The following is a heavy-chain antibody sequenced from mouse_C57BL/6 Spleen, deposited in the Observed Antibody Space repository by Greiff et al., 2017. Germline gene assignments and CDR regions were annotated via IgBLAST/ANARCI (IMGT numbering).Heavy chain of an antibody. V-gene: IGHV3-6*01. CDR2: ISYDGSN. D-gene: IGHD2-4*01. J-gene: IGHJ4*01. CDR3: ARGAYDYDYAMDY. Sequence: EVKLMESGPGLVKPSQSLSLPCSVTGYSITSGYYWNWIRQFPGNKLEWMGYISYDGSNNYNPSLKNRISITRDTSKNQFFLKLNSVTTEDTATYYCARGAYDYDYAMDYWGQGASVTVSS. CDR1: GYSITSGYY.